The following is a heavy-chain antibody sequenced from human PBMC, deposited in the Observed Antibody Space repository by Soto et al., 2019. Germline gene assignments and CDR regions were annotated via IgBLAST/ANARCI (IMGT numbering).Heavy chain of an antibody. CDR2: INTGNGDT. CDR3: VRDSENNWWGSWT. J-gene: IGHJ5*02. Sequence: ASVKVSCKTSGYTFTNYFMHWVRQAPGQRPEWMGCINTGNGDTKYSQNFQGRLTFGRDTSASSAYMELSSLRSEDTAVYYCVRDSENNWWGSWTWGQGTLVTVSS. D-gene: IGHD1-1*01. V-gene: IGHV1-3*04. CDR1: GYTFTNYF.